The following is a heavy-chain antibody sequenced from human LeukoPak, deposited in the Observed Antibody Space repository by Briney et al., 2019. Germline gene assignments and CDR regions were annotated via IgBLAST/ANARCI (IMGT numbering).Heavy chain of an antibody. CDR2: IYYSGST. CDR3: ARLSNDYYYYMDV. CDR1: GGSISSSSYY. V-gene: IGHV4-39*01. Sequence: SETLSLTCTVSGGSISSSSYYWGWIRQPPGKGLEWIGSIYYSGSTYYNPSLKSRVIIYVDMSTNPFSPKLSFVTAADTAVYYCARLSNDYYYYMDVWGKGTTVTISS. J-gene: IGHJ6*03.